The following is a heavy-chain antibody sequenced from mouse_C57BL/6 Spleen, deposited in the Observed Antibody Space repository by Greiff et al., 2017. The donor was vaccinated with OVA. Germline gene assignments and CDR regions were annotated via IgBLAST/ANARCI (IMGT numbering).Heavy chain of an antibody. D-gene: IGHD2-4*01. CDR3: ARYIYYDYDGFAY. Sequence: QVQLQQSGPELVKPGASVKISCKASGYAFSSSWMNWVKQRPGKGLEWSGRIYPGDGDTNYNGKFKGKATLTADKSSSTAYMQLSSLTSEDSAVYFCARYIYYDYDGFAYWGQGTLVTVSA. J-gene: IGHJ3*01. CDR1: GYAFSSSW. CDR2: IYPGDGDT. V-gene: IGHV1-82*01.